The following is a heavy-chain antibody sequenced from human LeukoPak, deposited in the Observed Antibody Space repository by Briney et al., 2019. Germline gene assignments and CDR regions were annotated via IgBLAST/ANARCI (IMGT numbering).Heavy chain of an antibody. D-gene: IGHD2-2*01. Sequence: PGGSLRLFCTASGFTFGDYAMSWGRQAPGKGLEWVGFIRSKAYGGTTEYAASVKGRFTISRDDSKSIAYLQMNILKTEDTAVYYCTKYQLLWGGWFDPWGQGTLVTVSS. J-gene: IGHJ5*02. V-gene: IGHV3-49*04. CDR1: GFTFGDYA. CDR3: TKYQLLWGGWFDP. CDR2: IRSKAYGGTT.